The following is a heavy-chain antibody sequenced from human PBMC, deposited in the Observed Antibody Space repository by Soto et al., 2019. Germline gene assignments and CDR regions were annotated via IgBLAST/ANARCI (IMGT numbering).Heavy chain of an antibody. CDR2: IYYSGST. V-gene: IGHV4-31*03. CDR3: ARFRGSGSTIDS. D-gene: IGHD3-10*01. CDR1: GGSISSCGYY. Sequence: SETLSLTCTVSGGSISSCGYYWILIRQHPGKGLEWIGYIYYSGSTYYNPSLKSRVTISVDTSKNQFSLKLSSVTAADTAVYYCARFRGSGSTIDSWGQGNLVTVSS. J-gene: IGHJ4*02.